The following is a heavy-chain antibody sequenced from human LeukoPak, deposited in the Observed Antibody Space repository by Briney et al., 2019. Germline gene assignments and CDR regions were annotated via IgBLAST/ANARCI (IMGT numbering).Heavy chain of an antibody. J-gene: IGHJ4*02. D-gene: IGHD2-2*01. CDR3: ARVWGVVPAAISDY. CDR2: IYYSGST. CDR1: GGSFSGYY. V-gene: IGHV4-31*11. Sequence: PSETLSLTCAVYGGSFSGYYWSWIRQHPGKGLEWIGYIYYSGSTYYNPSLKSRVTISVDTSKNQFSLKLSSVTAADTAVYYCARVWGVVPAAISDYWGQGTLVTVSS.